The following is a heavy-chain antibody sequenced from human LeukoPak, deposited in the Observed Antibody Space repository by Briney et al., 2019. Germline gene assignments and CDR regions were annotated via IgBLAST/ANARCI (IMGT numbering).Heavy chain of an antibody. CDR2: INPNSGGT. Sequence: RASVKVSCKTSGYTFTDYYMHWVRQAPGQGLEWMGWINPNSGGTNYAQKFQGRVTMTRDTSISTAYMELSRLRSDDTAVYYCARDGIYCSGSSCYPVEIDYWGQGTLVTVSS. CDR3: ARDGIYCSGSSCYPVEIDY. J-gene: IGHJ4*02. V-gene: IGHV1-2*02. CDR1: GYTFTDYY. D-gene: IGHD2-15*01.